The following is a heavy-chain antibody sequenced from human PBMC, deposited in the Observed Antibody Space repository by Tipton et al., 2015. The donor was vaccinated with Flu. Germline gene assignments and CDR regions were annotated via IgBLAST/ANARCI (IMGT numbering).Heavy chain of an antibody. CDR2: INPDSGGR. D-gene: IGHD3-10*01. Sequence: QLVQSGPEVKKPGASVKVSCKASGYRFTGYYIHWVRQAPGQGLEWMGWINPDSGGRKFGQKFQGRVTMTTDPSLRTAYMELTSLRSDDTAVYFCARRSWDYWGQGTLVTVSS. CDR1: GYRFTGYY. J-gene: IGHJ4*02. CDR3: ARRSWDY. V-gene: IGHV1-2*02.